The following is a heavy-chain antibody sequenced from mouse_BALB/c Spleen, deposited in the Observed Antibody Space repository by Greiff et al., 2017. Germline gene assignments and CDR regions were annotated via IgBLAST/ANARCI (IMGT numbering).Heavy chain of an antibody. CDR1: GYTFTSYW. CDR3: ARWRGGNYDYAMDY. Sequence: VQLQQSGAELARPGASVKLSCKASGYTFTSYWMQWVKQRPGQGLEWIGAIYPGDGDTRYTQKFKGKATLTADKSSSTAYMQLSSLASEDSAVYYCARWRGGNYDYAMDYWGQGTSVTVSS. D-gene: IGHD2-1*01. J-gene: IGHJ4*01. V-gene: IGHV1-87*01. CDR2: IYPGDGDT.